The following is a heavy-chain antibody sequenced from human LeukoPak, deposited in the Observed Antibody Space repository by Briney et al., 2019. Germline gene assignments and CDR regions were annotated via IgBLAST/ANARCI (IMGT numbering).Heavy chain of an antibody. D-gene: IGHD3-10*01. V-gene: IGHV4-59*01. J-gene: IGHJ3*02. CDR1: GGSISSYY. CDR3: ARELLWFGDPAGAFDI. CDR2: IYYSGST. Sequence: PSETLSLTCTVSGGSISSYYWSWIRQPPGKGLEWIGYIYYSGSTNYNPSLKSRVTISVDTSKNQFSLKLGSVAAADTAVYYCARELLWFGDPAGAFDIWGQGTMATVSS.